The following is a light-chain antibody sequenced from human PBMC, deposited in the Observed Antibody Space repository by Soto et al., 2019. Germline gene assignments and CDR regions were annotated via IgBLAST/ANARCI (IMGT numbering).Light chain of an antibody. Sequence: IRMTQSPSSLSASVGDRVTITCRASQSISSYLNWYQQKPGKAPKLLIYAASSLQSGVPSRFSGSGSGTEFTLTINSLQSEDFAVYYCQQHNQWPITFGQGTRLEIK. CDR2: AAS. CDR3: QQHNQWPIT. V-gene: IGKV1-39*01. CDR1: QSISSY. J-gene: IGKJ5*01.